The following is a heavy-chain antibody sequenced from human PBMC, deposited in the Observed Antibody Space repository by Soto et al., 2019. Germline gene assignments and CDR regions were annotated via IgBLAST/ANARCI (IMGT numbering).Heavy chain of an antibody. CDR2: VSSTSRYI. Sequence: EVQLVESGGGLVKPGGSLRLSCAASGFTFSTYSMNWVRQAPGKGLEWVSSVSSTSRYISYADSLKGRFNISRDNAQNSVYLQMTGLRAEDTAVYYCARDLQAGAFNIWGQGTMVTVSS. CDR3: ARDLQAGAFNI. V-gene: IGHV3-21*01. J-gene: IGHJ3*02. CDR1: GFTFSTYS.